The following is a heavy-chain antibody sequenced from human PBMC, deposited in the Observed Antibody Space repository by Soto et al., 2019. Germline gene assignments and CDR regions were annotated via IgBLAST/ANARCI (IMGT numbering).Heavy chain of an antibody. V-gene: IGHV1-69*06. J-gene: IGHJ3*01. D-gene: IGHD5-12*01. CDR1: GGTLSKFG. Sequence: QVQLVQSGAELRQPGSSVRVSCKASGGTLSKFGIAWFRQAPGQRPEWMGNILPIFDEPTYAFTLKNRLNILAYKSNDVVHIELGSLTSEDTAIYYCAKDRPYKLRGYIRHHDASDVWGQGT. CDR2: ILPIFDEP. CDR3: AKDRPYKLRGYIRHHDASDV.